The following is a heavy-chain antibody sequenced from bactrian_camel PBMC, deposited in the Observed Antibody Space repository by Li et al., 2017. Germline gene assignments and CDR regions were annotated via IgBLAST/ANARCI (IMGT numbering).Heavy chain of an antibody. V-gene: IGHV3S63*01. CDR1: GYSSNC. J-gene: IGHJ4*01. CDR3: VASAGSWVVRCGLSQSAYQY. Sequence: HVQLVESGGGAVQAGGSLRLSCAAAGYSSNCIGWFRQAPGKEREGIATIDGNAVTTYKDSVKGRFTISKDSGKLAPYLQMDSLTPDDTAMYYCVASAGSWVVRCGLSQSAYQYWGQGTQVTVS. CDR2: IDGNAVTT. D-gene: IGHD3*01.